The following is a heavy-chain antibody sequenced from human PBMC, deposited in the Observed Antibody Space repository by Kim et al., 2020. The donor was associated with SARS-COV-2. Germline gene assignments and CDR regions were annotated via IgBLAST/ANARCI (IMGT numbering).Heavy chain of an antibody. CDR1: GFTFKNYA. CDR2: MSGSGATT. Sequence: GGSLRLSCAASGFTFKNYAMTWVRQAPGKGLEWVSLMSGSGATTYYADSVKGRFTMSRDNSKNTLYLQMSSLRAEDTAVYYCAKQLASGGPYGDYWGQGTLVTVSS. CDR3: AKQLASGGPYGDY. V-gene: IGHV3-23*01. D-gene: IGHD2-15*01. J-gene: IGHJ4*02.